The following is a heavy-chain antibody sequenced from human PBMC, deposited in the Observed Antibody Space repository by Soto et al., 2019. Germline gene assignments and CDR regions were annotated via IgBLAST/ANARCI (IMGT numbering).Heavy chain of an antibody. V-gene: IGHV3-30*18. CDR3: AKEIVVVPAAMVGLDY. J-gene: IGHJ4*02. CDR1: GFPFSSYG. CDR2: ISYDGSNK. D-gene: IGHD2-2*01. Sequence: GGSLRLSCAASGFPFSSYGMHWVRQAPGKGLEWVAVISYDGSNKYYADSVKGRFTISRDNSKNTLYLQMNSLRAEDTAVYYCAKEIVVVPAAMVGLDYWGQGTLVTVSS.